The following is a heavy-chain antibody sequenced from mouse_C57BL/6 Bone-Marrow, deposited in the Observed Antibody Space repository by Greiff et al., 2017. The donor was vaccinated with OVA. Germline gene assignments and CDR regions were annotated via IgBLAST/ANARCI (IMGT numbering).Heavy chain of an antibody. V-gene: IGHV5-4*01. D-gene: IGHD1-1*01. CDR3: ARDHYYGSSLGFAY. CDR2: ISDGGSYT. CDR1: GFTFSSYA. Sequence: EVQRVESGGGLVKPGGSLKLSCAASGFTFSSYAMSWVRQTPEKRLEWVATISDGGSYTYYPDNVKGRFTISRDNAKNNLYLQMSHLKSEDTAMYYCARDHYYGSSLGFAYWGQGTLVTVSA. J-gene: IGHJ3*01.